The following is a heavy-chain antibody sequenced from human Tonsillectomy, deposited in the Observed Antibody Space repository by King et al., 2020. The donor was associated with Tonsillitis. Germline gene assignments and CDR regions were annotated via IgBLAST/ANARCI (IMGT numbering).Heavy chain of an antibody. CDR1: GFTFRTSW. CDR2: IKEDGSDK. CDR3: ATGGEGSCYRPSHY. V-gene: IGHV3-7*03. D-gene: IGHD3-22*01. J-gene: IGHJ4*02. Sequence: VQLVESGGGLVQPGGSLRLSCAASGFTFRTSWMTWVRQTPGKGLEWVANIKEDGSDKYYVDSVKGRFTISRDNAKNSVYLQMNSLRAEDTAVYYCATGGEGSCYRPSHYWGQGTLVTVSS.